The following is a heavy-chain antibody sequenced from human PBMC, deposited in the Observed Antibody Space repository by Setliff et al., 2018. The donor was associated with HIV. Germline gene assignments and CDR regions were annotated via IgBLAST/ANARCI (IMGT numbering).Heavy chain of an antibody. V-gene: IGHV3-43D*03. CDR2: ISRDSGRT. Sequence: GESLKISCVASGFNFNDYSMHWVRQTPGKTLEWVSLISRDSGRTDYAVSVRGRFTISRDNSKNSLYLQMQSLRPEGTALYYCAKGTMNHDFLTGYSPFDSWGQGTQVTVSS. D-gene: IGHD3-9*01. CDR1: GFNFNDYS. J-gene: IGHJ4*02. CDR3: AKGTMNHDFLTGYSPFDS.